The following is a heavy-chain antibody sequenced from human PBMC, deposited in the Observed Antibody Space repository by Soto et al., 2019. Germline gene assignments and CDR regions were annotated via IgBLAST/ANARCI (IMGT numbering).Heavy chain of an antibody. D-gene: IGHD3-22*01. J-gene: IGHJ4*02. Sequence: RLSCAASGFTFSSCWMHWVRQAPGKGLVWVSRIDSDGISTNYADSVKGRFTISRDNAKNMLYLQMNSLRAEDTAVYYCASHPTYYYDSSAYSWGQGTLVTVSS. V-gene: IGHV3-74*01. CDR1: GFTFSSCW. CDR3: ASHPTYYYDSSAYS. CDR2: IDSDGIST.